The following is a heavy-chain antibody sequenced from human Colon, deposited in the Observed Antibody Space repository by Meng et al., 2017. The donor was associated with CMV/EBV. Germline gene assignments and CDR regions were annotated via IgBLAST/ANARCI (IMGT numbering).Heavy chain of an antibody. CDR2: INPSAGSP. J-gene: IGHJ4*02. CDR1: GYTFNTYG. D-gene: IGHD2-2*01. CDR3: ARDVIMVVPTAPSFDN. Sequence: ASVKVSCKTSGYTFNTYGVTWVRQAPGQGLEWMGMINPSAGSPTYAQKFQGRVTMTRDTSTSTVYMELSSLRSEDTAVYYCARDVIMVVPTAPSFDNWGQGTLVTVSS. V-gene: IGHV1-46*02.